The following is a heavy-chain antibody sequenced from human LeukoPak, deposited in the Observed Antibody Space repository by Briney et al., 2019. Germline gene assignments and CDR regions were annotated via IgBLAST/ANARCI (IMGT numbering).Heavy chain of an antibody. CDR3: ARHGSPSDVLSAFDI. V-gene: IGHV4-39*01. CDR2: MYYSGRT. J-gene: IGHJ3*02. CDR1: GGSISSSPYY. D-gene: IGHD3-10*01. Sequence: PSETLSLTCTLSGGSISSSPYYWGWIRQPPGKGLEWIGSMYYSGRTYYNPSLKSRVTISVDTSKNQFSLKMTSVTAADTAVYYCARHGSPSDVLSAFDIWGQGTMVTVSS.